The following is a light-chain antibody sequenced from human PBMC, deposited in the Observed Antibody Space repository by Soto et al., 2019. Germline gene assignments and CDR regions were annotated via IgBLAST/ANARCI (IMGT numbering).Light chain of an antibody. CDR3: QQCNSLLT. J-gene: IGKJ4*01. CDR1: QSISNW. CDR2: KAS. V-gene: IGKV1-5*03. Sequence: DIQMTQSPSTLSASVGDTVTITCRASQSISNWLAWYQQKPGKAPKLLIYKASNLESGVPSRFSGSGSGTDFTLTISSLQPDDFATYYCQQCNSLLTFGGGTKVEIK.